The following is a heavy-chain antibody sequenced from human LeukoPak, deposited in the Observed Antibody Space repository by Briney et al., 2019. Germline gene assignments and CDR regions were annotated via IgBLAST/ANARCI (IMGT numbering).Heavy chain of an antibody. CDR3: ARAPSSIVVVPAAMDNWFDP. J-gene: IGHJ5*02. CDR2: ISAYNGNT. CDR1: GYTFTYYG. D-gene: IGHD2-2*01. Sequence: GASVKVSCKASGYTFTYYGISWVRQAPGQGLEWMGWISAYNGNTNYAQKFQGRVTMTRDMSTSTVYMELSSLRSEDTAVYYCARAPSSIVVVPAAMDNWFDPWGQGTLVTVSS. V-gene: IGHV1-18*01.